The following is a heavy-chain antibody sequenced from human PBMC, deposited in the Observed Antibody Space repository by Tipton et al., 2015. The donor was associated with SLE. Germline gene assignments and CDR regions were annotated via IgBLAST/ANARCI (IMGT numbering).Heavy chain of an antibody. Sequence: GSLRLSCAASGFNFSNYAMSWVRQAPGQGLEWVSLIGGTTGDTYYVYSVKGRFTISRDNSKNTLYLQMNSLRAEDTAVYHCAKAQGYMDVWAKGTTVTVSS. CDR3: AKAQGYMDV. CDR1: GFNFSNYA. CDR2: IGGTTGDT. J-gene: IGHJ6*03. V-gene: IGHV3-23*01.